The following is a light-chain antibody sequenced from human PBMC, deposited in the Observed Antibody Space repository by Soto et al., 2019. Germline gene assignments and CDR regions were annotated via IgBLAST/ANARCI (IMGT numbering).Light chain of an antibody. J-gene: IGKJ5*01. CDR3: HHYGGSPIT. CDR1: QSVNSDY. V-gene: IGKV3-20*01. CDR2: GAS. Sequence: TQSPSTLSASVGDRVTITCRASQSVNSDYLGWFQQKPGQAPRLLIYGASTRATGIPDRFSGSGSGTDFTLTISRLEPEDFAVYYCHHYGGSPITFGQGTRLDIK.